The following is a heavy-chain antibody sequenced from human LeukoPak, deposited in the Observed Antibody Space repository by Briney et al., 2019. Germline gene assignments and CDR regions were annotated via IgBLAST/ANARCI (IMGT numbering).Heavy chain of an antibody. CDR2: IYTSGST. D-gene: IGHD2-2*02. J-gene: IGHJ4*02. CDR3: AREPGPAAIGWYFDY. Sequence: SETLTLTCTVSGGSISSYYRSWRRQPAGKGLEWIGRIYTSGSTNYNPSLKSRVTMSVDTSKNQFSLKLSSVTAADTAVYYCAREPGPAAIGWYFDYWGRGTLVTVSS. V-gene: IGHV4-4*07. CDR1: GGSISSYY.